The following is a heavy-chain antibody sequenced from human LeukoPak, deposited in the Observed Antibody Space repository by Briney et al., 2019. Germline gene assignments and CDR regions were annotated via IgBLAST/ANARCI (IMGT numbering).Heavy chain of an antibody. Sequence: GGSLRLSCAASGFTFDDYTMHWVRQAPGKGLEWVSLISWDGGSTYYADSVKGRFTISRDNSKNSLYLQMNSLRTEDTALYYCASTHSGSFSPFDYWGQGTLVTVSS. V-gene: IGHV3-43*01. CDR3: ASTHSGSFSPFDY. D-gene: IGHD1-26*01. CDR1: GFTFDDYT. CDR2: ISWDGGST. J-gene: IGHJ4*02.